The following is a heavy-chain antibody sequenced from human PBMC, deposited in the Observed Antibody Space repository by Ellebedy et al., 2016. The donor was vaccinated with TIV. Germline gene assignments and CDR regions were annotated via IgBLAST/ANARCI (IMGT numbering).Heavy chain of an antibody. J-gene: IGHJ4*02. V-gene: IGHV3-21*01. D-gene: IGHD5-12*01. CDR2: ISSSSSYI. Sequence: GESLKISCAASGFTFSSYSMNWVRQAPGKGLEWVSSISSSSSYIYYEDSVKGRFTISRDNAKNSLYLQMNSLRAEDTAVYCCAREGGYSGYENFDYWGQGTLVTVSS. CDR1: GFTFSSYS. CDR3: AREGGYSGYENFDY.